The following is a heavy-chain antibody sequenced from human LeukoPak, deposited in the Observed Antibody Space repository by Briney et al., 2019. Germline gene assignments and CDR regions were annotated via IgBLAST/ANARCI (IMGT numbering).Heavy chain of an antibody. CDR3: AKDVHGGNSCGAFDY. J-gene: IGHJ4*02. V-gene: IGHV3-23*01. Sequence: GSLSLSCAASGYPFISYAMSWVRQAPGMGLEWVSGISNSVGSTYYADSVKGRFTISRDNSKNTLYLQMNSLRAEDTAIYYCAKDVHGGNSCGAFDYWGQGTLVTVSS. CDR2: ISNSVGST. CDR1: GYPFISYA. D-gene: IGHD5-18*01.